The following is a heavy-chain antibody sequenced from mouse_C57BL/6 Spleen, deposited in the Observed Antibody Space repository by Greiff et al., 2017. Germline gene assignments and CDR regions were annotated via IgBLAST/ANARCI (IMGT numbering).Heavy chain of an antibody. CDR1: GFTFSDYG. CDR3: ARDYYGSSYNFDY. Sequence: EVMLVESGGGLVKPGGSLKLSCAASGFTFSDYGMHWVRQAPEKGLEWVAYISSGSSTIYYADTVKGRFTISRDNAKNTLFLQMTSLRSEDTAMXYCARDYYGSSYNFDYWGQGTTLTVSS. D-gene: IGHD1-1*01. CDR2: ISSGSSTI. V-gene: IGHV5-17*01. J-gene: IGHJ2*01.